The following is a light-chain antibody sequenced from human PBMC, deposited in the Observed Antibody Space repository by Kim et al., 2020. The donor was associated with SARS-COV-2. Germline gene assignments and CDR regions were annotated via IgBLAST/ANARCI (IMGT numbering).Light chain of an antibody. Sequence: PPSRRVGLIVRCFLASCGQIPGPAPRLLIHVASTRAAGIPARYSGSGSGTDFTLNISSLQSEDFAVYYCLQYNNSPRTFGQGTKVDIK. CDR3: LQYNNSPRT. V-gene: IGKV3D-15*01. CDR1: LIVRCF. CDR2: VAS. J-gene: IGKJ1*01.